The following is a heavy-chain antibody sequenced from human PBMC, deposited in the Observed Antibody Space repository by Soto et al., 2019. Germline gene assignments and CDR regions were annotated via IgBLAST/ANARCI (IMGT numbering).Heavy chain of an antibody. CDR2: IIPIFGTA. CDR1: GGTFSSYA. V-gene: IGHV1-69*01. D-gene: IGHD3-22*01. CDR3: ARDRGGGYYDSSGYYSAFDY. J-gene: IGHJ4*02. Sequence: QVQLVQSGAEVKKPGSSVKVSCKASGGTFSSYAISWVRQAPGQGLEWMGGIIPIFGTANYAQKFQGRVKVTGGQSTGHGQLELGRLGSGETAVDYRARDRGGGYYDSSGYYSAFDYWGQGTLVTVSS.